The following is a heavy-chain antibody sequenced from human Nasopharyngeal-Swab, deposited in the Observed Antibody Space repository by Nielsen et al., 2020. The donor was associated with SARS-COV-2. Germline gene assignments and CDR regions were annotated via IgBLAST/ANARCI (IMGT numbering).Heavy chain of an antibody. CDR2: IIPIFGTA. CDR1: GGTFSSYA. V-gene: IGHV1-69*06. D-gene: IGHD3-10*01. J-gene: IGHJ4*02. Sequence: SVKVSCKASGGTFSSYAISWVRQAPGQGLEWMGGIIPIFGTANYAQKFQGRVTITADKSTSTACMELSSLRSEDTAVYYCARSYYGSGRFDYWGQGTLVTVSS. CDR3: ARSYYGSGRFDY.